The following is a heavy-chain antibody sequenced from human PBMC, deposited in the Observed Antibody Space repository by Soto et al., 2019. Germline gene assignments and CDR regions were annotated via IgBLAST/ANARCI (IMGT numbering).Heavy chain of an antibody. CDR2: SYYSGST. CDR1: GGSISSYY. CDR3: ARHETLHGDYDY. V-gene: IGHV4-59*08. D-gene: IGHD4-17*01. Sequence: QVQLQESGPGLVKPSETLSLTCTVSGGSISSYYWSWIRQPPGKGLEWIGYSYYSGSTNYNPSLKSRVTISVDTSKNQFSLQLSSVTAADTAVYYCARHETLHGDYDYGGQGTLVTVSS. J-gene: IGHJ4*02.